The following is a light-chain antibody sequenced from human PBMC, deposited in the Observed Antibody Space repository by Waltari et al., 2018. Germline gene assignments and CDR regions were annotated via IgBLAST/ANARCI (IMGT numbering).Light chain of an antibody. J-gene: IGKJ1*01. CDR1: QSVSSN. CDR2: GTS. Sequence: EIVMTQSPDTLSASPGKRVPLSCRASQSVSSNLAWYQQKPGQAPRLLIYGTSTRANGIPVRFSGSGSGTDFTLTISSLQSEDSVVYYCQQYNDWPLTFGQGTKVEIK. CDR3: QQYNDWPLT. V-gene: IGKV3-15*01.